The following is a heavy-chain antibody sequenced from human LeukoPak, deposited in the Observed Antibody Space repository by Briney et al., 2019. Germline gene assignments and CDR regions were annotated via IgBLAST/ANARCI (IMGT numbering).Heavy chain of an antibody. J-gene: IGHJ4*02. CDR1: GFTFSSYG. D-gene: IGHD3-3*01. CDR3: AKDTQYYDFWSGPHFFDY. CDR2: ISYDGSNK. Sequence: GGSLRLSCAASGFTFSSYGMHWVRQAPGKGLEWVAVISYDGSNKHYADSVKGRFTISRDNSKNTLYLQMNSLRAEDTAVYYCAKDTQYYDFWSGPHFFDYWGQGTLVTVSS. V-gene: IGHV3-30*18.